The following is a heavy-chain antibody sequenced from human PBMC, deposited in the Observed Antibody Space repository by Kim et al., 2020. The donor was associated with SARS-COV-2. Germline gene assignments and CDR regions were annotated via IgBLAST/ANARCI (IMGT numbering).Heavy chain of an antibody. Sequence: SVKVSCKASGGTFSSYAISWVRQAPGQGLEWMGGIIPIFGTANYAQKFQGRVTITADESTSTAYMELSSLRSEDTAVYYCASRRYYYDSSGLLLSDYYYYGMDVWGQGTTVTVSS. J-gene: IGHJ6*02. V-gene: IGHV1-69*13. D-gene: IGHD3-22*01. CDR1: GGTFSSYA. CDR2: IIPIFGTA. CDR3: ASRRYYYDSSGLLLSDYYYYGMDV.